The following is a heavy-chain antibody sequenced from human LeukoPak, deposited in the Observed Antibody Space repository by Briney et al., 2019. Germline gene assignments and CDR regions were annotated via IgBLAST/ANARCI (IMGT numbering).Heavy chain of an antibody. CDR2: IWYDGSNK. Sequence: GGSLRLSCAASGFTFSTYGMHWVRQAPGKGLEWVAVIWYDGSNKYYAESVKGRFTISRDNSKNTLYLQMNSLRAEDTAVYYCAREFYNWGSSDYWGQGTLVTVSS. V-gene: IGHV3-33*01. CDR1: GFTFSTYG. D-gene: IGHD3-16*01. CDR3: AREFYNWGSSDY. J-gene: IGHJ4*02.